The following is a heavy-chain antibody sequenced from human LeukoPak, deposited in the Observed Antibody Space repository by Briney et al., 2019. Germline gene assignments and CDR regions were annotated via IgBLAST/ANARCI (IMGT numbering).Heavy chain of an antibody. D-gene: IGHD2-2*01. CDR3: ARHRSRINPWAIVVVPAATGDAFDI. CDR1: GYTFTSYG. J-gene: IGHJ3*02. Sequence: ASVKVSCKASGYTFTSYGISWVRQAPGQGLEWMGWISAYNGNTNYAQKLQGRVTMTTDTSTSTTYMELRSLRSDDTAVYYCARHRSRINPWAIVVVPAATGDAFDIWGQGTMVTVSS. V-gene: IGHV1-18*01. CDR2: ISAYNGNT.